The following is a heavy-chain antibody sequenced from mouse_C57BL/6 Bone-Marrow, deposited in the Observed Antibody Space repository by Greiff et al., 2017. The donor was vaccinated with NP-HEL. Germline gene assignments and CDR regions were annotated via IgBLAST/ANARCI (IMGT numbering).Heavy chain of an antibody. J-gene: IGHJ3*01. CDR2: IDPENGDT. Sequence: EVKLMESGAELVRPGASVKLSCTASGFNIKDDYMHWVKQRPEQGLEWIGWIDPENGDTEYASKFQGKATITAATSSNTAYLQLSSLTSEDTAVYYCTSRAWFAYWGQGTLVTVSA. CDR3: TSRAWFAY. V-gene: IGHV14-4*01. CDR1: GFNIKDDY.